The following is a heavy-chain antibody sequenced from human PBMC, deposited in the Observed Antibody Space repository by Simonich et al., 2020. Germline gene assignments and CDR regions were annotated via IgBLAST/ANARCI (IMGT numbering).Heavy chain of an antibody. Sequence: QVQLVQSGAEVKKPGASVKVSCKASGYTFTGYYMHWVRQAPGQGLEWMGWINPNSGGTNYAQKFHGRVTMTRDTSISTAYMELSRLRSDDTAVYYCARPRITIFGVVKGAFDIWGQGTMVTVSS. CDR1: GYTFTGYY. CDR3: ARPRITIFGVVKGAFDI. D-gene: IGHD3-3*01. J-gene: IGHJ3*02. CDR2: INPNSGGT. V-gene: IGHV1-2*02.